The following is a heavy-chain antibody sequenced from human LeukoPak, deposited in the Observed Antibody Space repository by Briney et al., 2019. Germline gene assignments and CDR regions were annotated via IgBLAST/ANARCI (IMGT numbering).Heavy chain of an antibody. CDR1: GFTFSSYW. D-gene: IGHD2-2*01. CDR2: INSDGTTT. Sequence: PVGSLRLSCAASGFTFSSYWVHWVRQAPGKGLVWVSRINSDGTTTAYADSVKGRFTISRDNAKNTLYLQMNSLRAEDTAVYSCARGDAYALNFWGQGTLVTVSS. J-gene: IGHJ4*02. CDR3: ARGDAYALNF. V-gene: IGHV3-74*01.